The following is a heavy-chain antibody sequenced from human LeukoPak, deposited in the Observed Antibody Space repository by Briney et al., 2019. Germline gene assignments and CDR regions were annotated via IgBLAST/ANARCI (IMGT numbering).Heavy chain of an antibody. V-gene: IGHV3-21*01. D-gene: IGHD3-9*01. Sequence: GGSQRLSCAASGFTFSSYSMNWVRQAPGKGLEWVSSISSSSSYIYYADSVKGRFTTSRDNAKNSLYLQMNSLRAEDTAVYYCARSERAYDILTGYYSGFDYWGQGTLVTASS. CDR1: GFTFSSYS. CDR2: ISSSSSYI. CDR3: ARSERAYDILTGYYSGFDY. J-gene: IGHJ4*02.